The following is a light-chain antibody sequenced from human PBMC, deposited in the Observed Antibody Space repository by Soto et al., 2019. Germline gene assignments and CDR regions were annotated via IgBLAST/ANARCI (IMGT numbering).Light chain of an antibody. CDR1: SSDVGSYSL. Sequence: QSVLTQPASVSGSPGQSITISCTGTSSDVGSYSLVSWYQQHPGKAPKLMIYEANKRPSGVSNRFSGSKSGNTASLTISGLQAKDEAEYYCSSYAGYSTSVVFGGGTKLTVL. V-gene: IGLV2-23*01. J-gene: IGLJ2*01. CDR2: EAN. CDR3: SSYAGYSTSVV.